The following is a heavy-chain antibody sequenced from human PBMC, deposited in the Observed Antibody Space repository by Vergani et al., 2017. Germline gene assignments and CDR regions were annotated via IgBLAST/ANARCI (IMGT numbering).Heavy chain of an antibody. CDR2: TSGSGGST. CDR1: GFPFSSYA. CDR3: AKRKEYSSGWYGEYFDY. D-gene: IGHD6-19*01. V-gene: IGHV3-23*01. Sequence: EVQLLESGGGLVQPGGSLRLSCAASGFPFSSYAMSWVRQAPGKGLEVVSATSGSGGSTYYADSVKGRFTISRDNSTNALYLQMNSLRAEDTAVYYCAKRKEYSSGWYGEYFDYWGQGTLVTVSS. J-gene: IGHJ4*02.